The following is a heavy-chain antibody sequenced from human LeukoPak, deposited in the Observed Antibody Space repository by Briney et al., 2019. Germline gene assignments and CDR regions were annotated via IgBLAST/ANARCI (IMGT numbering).Heavy chain of an antibody. Sequence: SETLSLTCSVSGGSITSYYWSWIRQPPGKGLEWIGYIYYSGSTNYNPSLKSRVTISVDTSKNQFSLKMSSVTAADTAVYHCARQRYSTYWFDPWGQGTLVTVSS. CDR1: GGSITSYY. CDR2: IYYSGST. J-gene: IGHJ5*02. CDR3: ARQRYSTYWFDP. D-gene: IGHD6-13*01. V-gene: IGHV4-59*08.